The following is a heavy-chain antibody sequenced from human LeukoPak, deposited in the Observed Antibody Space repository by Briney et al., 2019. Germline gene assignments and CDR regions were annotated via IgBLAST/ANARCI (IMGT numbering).Heavy chain of an antibody. Sequence: GGSLRLSCAASGFTFSNSAMSWVRQAPGKGLEWVSSIGSTSRDKYFVGSVRGRFTISRDNAKNSLYLEMNSLRADDTAVYYCVRGDYRDYWGQGTLVTVSS. CDR3: VRGDYRDY. D-gene: IGHD5-12*01. V-gene: IGHV3-21*01. CDR1: GFTFSNSA. J-gene: IGHJ4*02. CDR2: IGSTSRDK.